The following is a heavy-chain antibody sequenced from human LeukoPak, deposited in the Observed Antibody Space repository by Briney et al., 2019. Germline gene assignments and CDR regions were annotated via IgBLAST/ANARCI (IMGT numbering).Heavy chain of an antibody. D-gene: IGHD3-10*01. CDR3: AREGGSGSYSAFDY. J-gene: IGHJ4*02. Sequence: SETLSLTCTVSGGSISSGDYYWSWIRQPPGKGLEWIGEINHSGSTNYNPSLKSRVTISVDTSKNQFSLKLSSVTAADTAVYYCAREGGSGSYSAFDYWGQGTLVTVSS. CDR2: INHSGST. V-gene: IGHV4-39*07. CDR1: GGSISSGDYY.